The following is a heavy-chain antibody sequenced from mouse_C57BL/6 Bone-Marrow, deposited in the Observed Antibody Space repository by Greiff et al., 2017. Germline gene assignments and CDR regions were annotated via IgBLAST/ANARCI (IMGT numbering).Heavy chain of an antibody. CDR2: IYPRYGST. CDR1: GYTFTSYD. V-gene: IGHV1-85*01. D-gene: IGHD2-2*01. CDR3: ARDGYAYY. Sequence: QVQLQQSGPELVKPGASVKLSCKASGYTFTSYDINWVKQRPGPGLAWIGWIYPRYGSTKYNEQFRGKATSTVDTSHSTAYMELLSLTCEDSAVYFCARDGYAYYWGQGTTLTVSS. J-gene: IGHJ2*01.